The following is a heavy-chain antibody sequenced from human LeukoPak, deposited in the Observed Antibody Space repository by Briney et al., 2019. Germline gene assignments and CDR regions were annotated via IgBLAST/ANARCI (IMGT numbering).Heavy chain of an antibody. CDR1: GFTFGPYA. Sequence: QTGGSLTLSCAASGFTFGPYAMSWVRQAPGKGLDWVSVISATAGSTYYADSVKGRFTISRDNSKNTLYLEMNSLRADDTALYYCVKAASRFGELFFQHYYMDVWGTGTTVTVS. D-gene: IGHD3-10*01. J-gene: IGHJ6*03. CDR3: VKAASRFGELFFQHYYMDV. V-gene: IGHV3-23*01. CDR2: ISATAGST.